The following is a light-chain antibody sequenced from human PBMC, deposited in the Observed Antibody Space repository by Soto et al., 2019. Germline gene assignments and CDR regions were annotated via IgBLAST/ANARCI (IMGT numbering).Light chain of an antibody. CDR3: QQYNNWPPWT. J-gene: IGKJ1*01. CDR1: QSIGNY. CDR2: ATS. Sequence: EVVLTQSPATLSLSPGEGATLSCRASQSIGNYLAWYQQKPGQAPRLLIYATSNRATGIPARFSGSGSGTEFTLTISSLQSEDFAVYYCQQYNNWPPWTFGQGTKVDIK. V-gene: IGKV3D-15*01.